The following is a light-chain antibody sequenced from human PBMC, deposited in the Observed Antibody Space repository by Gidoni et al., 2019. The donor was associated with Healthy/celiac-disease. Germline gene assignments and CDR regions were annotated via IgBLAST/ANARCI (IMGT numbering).Light chain of an antibody. J-gene: IGKJ1*01. V-gene: IGKV4-1*01. CDR1: KSVLYRSNTKNY. Sequence: IVMTQSPDSLAVSLSERATINCKSSKSVLYRSNTKNYLAWYQQKPGQPPKLLIYWASTRESGVPDRFSGSGSGTDFTLTISSLQAEDVAVYYCQQYYSTPWTFGQGTKVEIK. CDR3: QQYYSTPWT. CDR2: WAS.